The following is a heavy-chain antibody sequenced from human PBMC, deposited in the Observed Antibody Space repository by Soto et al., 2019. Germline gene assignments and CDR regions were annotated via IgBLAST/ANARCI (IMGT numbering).Heavy chain of an antibody. V-gene: IGHV1-69*01. CDR1: GGTFSSYA. CDR2: IIPIFGTA. D-gene: IGHD3-10*01. CDR3: ASCFGGYYHYCMGV. Sequence: QVQLVQPGAEVKKPGSSVKVSCKASGGTFSSYAISWVRQAPGQGLEWMGGIIPIFGTANYAQKFQGRVTITADGSASAAYMELSSLSSEETAVYYCASCFGGYYHYCMGVWGQGTTVTASS. J-gene: IGHJ6*02.